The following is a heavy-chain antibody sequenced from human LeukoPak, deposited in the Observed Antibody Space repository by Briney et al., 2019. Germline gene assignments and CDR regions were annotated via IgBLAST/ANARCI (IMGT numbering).Heavy chain of an antibody. D-gene: IGHD6-13*01. CDR1: GGTFSSYA. CDR2: IIPILGIA. CDR3: ARGGSSWYLYFQH. Sequence: GSSVKVSCKASGGTFSSYAISWVRQAPGQGLEWMGRIIPILGIANYAQKFQGRVTITADKSTSTAYMELSSLRSEDTAVYYCARGGSSWYLYFQHWGQGTLVTVSS. V-gene: IGHV1-69*04. J-gene: IGHJ1*01.